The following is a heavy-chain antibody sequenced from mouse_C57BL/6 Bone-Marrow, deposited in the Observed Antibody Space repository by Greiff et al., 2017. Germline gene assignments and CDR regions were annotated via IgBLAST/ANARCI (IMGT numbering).Heavy chain of an antibody. CDR2: INPSNGGT. J-gene: IGHJ2*01. V-gene: IGHV1-53*01. CDR3: ARSEDATDYEYVFDY. D-gene: IGHD2-4*01. CDR1: GYTFTSYW. Sequence: QVQLQQPGTELVKPGASVKLSCKASGYTFTSYWMHWVKQRPGQGLEWIGNINPSNGGTNYNEKFKSKATLTVDKSSSTAYIQLSSLTSEDYAVYYCARSEDATDYEYVFDYWGQGTTLTVSS.